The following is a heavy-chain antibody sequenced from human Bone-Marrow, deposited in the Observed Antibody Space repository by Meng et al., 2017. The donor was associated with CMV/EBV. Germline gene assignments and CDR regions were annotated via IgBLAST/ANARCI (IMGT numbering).Heavy chain of an antibody. CDR3: ARDLKADPYYDGARPSWFDP. V-gene: IGHV1-2*02. CDR2: INPISGGT. Sequence: QVQVGAVVKQPGASAKASCKPSGYAFTGYYMHWVRQAPGQGVEWLGWINPISGGTNYAQKFQGRVTMTRDTSISTAYMALSRLRSDDTAVYYCARDLKADPYYDGARPSWFDPWGQGTLVTVSS. J-gene: IGHJ5*02. CDR1: GYAFTGYY. D-gene: IGHD3-3*01.